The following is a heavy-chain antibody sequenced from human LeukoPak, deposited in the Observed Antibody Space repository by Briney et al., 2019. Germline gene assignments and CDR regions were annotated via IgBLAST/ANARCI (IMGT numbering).Heavy chain of an antibody. J-gene: IGHJ4*02. V-gene: IGHV3-15*01. CDR2: IKSKTDGGTT. CDR1: GFTFSNAW. CDR3: TTRFAMRVDFLDY. Sequence: PGGSLRLSCAASGFTFSNAWMSWVRQAPGKGLEWVGRIKSKTDGGTTDYAAPVKGRFTISRDDSKNTLYLQMNSLKTEDTAVYYCTTRFAMRVDFLDYWGQGTLVTVSS. D-gene: IGHD3-22*01.